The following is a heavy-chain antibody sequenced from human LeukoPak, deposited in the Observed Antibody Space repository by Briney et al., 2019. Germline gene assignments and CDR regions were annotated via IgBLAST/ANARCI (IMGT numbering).Heavy chain of an antibody. V-gene: IGHV1-2*02. J-gene: IGHJ4*02. CDR1: GYTFTAYY. Sequence: ASVKVSCKASGYTFTAYYMHWVRQAPGQGLEWMGWIHPNSGGTNYGQKFQGRVTMTRDTSISTAYMELSRLTFDDTAVYFCGRKSAARKTSEFDYWGQGTLVTVSS. CDR2: IHPNSGGT. CDR3: GRKSAARKTSEFDY. D-gene: IGHD6-6*01.